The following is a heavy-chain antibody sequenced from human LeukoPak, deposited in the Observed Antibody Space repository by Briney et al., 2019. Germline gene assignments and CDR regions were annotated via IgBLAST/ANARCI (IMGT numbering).Heavy chain of an antibody. CDR2: IYTSGST. CDR3: ARDSGGYYANFDY. CDR1: GGSFSGYY. D-gene: IGHD3-3*01. Sequence: SETLSLTCAVYGGSFSGYYWSWIRQPPGKGLEWIGRIYTSGSTNYNPSLKSRVTMSVDTSKNQFSLKLSSVTAADTAVYYCARDSGGYYANFDYWGQGTLVTVSS. J-gene: IGHJ4*02. V-gene: IGHV4-4*07.